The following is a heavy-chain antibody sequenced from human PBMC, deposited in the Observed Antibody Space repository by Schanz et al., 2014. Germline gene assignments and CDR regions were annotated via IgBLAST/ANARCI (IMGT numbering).Heavy chain of an antibody. CDR3: VRDGRSSPDCCYYNGMDV. D-gene: IGHD6-6*01. V-gene: IGHV3-21*01. CDR1: GFTFRNYK. J-gene: IGHJ6*02. Sequence: EVQLAESGGSLVKPGGSLRLSCAASGFTFRNYKMIWVRQAPGKGLEWVSSISITSTYINYADSVTDRFTISRDNAKKSPHLQMNSLRAEDTAVYYCVRDGRSSPDCCYYNGMDVWGQGTTVTVSS. CDR2: ISITSTYI.